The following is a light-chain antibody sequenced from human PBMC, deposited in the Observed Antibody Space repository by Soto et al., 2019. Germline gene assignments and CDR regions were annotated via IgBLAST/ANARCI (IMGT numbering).Light chain of an antibody. CDR1: QSVNRN. Sequence: EIVLTQSPATLSLSPGERVTLSCRATQSVNRNLAWYQQKPGQAPRLLIYDASNRATGIPARFTGSGSGTEFTLTINSLGPEDFAVYYCQQRSKWPPTFGQGARLEIK. J-gene: IGKJ5*01. V-gene: IGKV3-11*01. CDR2: DAS. CDR3: QQRSKWPPT.